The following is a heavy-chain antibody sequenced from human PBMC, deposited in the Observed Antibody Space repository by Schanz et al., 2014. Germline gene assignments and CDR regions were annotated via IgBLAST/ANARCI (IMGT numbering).Heavy chain of an antibody. CDR2: ISSTSTYL. J-gene: IGHJ2*01. CDR1: GFTFSSYT. V-gene: IGHV3-21*04. CDR3: ANYWYSSSWYVWYFDL. Sequence: EVQLVESGGGLVKPGDSLRLSCAASGFTFSSYTMKWVRQAPGKGLEWVSSISSTSTYLYYADSVKGRFTISRDNSKNTLYLQMNSLRAEDTAVYYCANYWYSSSWYVWYFDLWGRGTLVTVSS. D-gene: IGHD6-13*01.